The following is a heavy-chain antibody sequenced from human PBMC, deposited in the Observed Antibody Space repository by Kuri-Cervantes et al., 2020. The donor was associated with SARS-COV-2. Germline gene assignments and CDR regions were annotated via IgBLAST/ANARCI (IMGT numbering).Heavy chain of an antibody. D-gene: IGHD2-2*01. V-gene: IGHV3-48*03. CDR2: ISSSGSTI. Sequence: GESLKISCAASGFTFSSYEMNWVRQAPGKGLEWVSYISSSGSTIYYADSVKGRFTISRDNARNSLYLQMNSLRAEDTAVYYCARERQGSTRFLYGMDVWGQGTTVTVSS. CDR3: ARERQGSTRFLYGMDV. CDR1: GFTFSSYE. J-gene: IGHJ6*02.